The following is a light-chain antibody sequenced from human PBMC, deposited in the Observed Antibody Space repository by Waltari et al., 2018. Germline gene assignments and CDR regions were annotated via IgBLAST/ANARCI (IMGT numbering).Light chain of an antibody. CDR2: EDN. J-gene: IGLJ7*01. CDR3: GTWDSSLSGAV. CDR1: SSNIGPNY. V-gene: IGLV1-51*02. Sequence: QSVLTQPPSVSAAPGQRVTISCSGGSSNIGPNYVSWYRQFPGTAPKLLIYEDNERPSGVPGRFSGSKSGTSATLDITGLQAGDEADYYCGTWDSSLSGAVFGGGTHLTVL.